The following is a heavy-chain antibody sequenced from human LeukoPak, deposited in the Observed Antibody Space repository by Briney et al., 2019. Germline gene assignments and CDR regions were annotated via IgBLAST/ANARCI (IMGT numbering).Heavy chain of an antibody. CDR3: ARDIYSGSYLGY. J-gene: IGHJ4*02. D-gene: IGHD1-26*01. CDR1: GFTFSDYW. V-gene: IGHV3-66*01. Sequence: GGSLRLSCAASGFTFSDYWMHWVRQAPGKGLEWVSVIYSGGSTYYADSVKGRFTISRDNSKNTLYLQMNSLRAEDTAVYYCARDIYSGSYLGYWGQGTLVTVSS. CDR2: IYSGGST.